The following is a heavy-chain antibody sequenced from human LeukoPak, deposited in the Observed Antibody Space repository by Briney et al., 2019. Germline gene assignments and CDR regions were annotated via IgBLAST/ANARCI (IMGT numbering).Heavy chain of an antibody. D-gene: IGHD1-20*01. CDR3: AKDYGIRGTGGAWLDL. CDR1: GFTFSSYG. V-gene: IGHV3-30*02. Sequence: GGSLRLSCAASGFTFSSYGMHWVRQAPGKGLEWVVFIRYDGNNKYYADSVKGRFIISRDNSKNTLYLQMNRLRAEDTAVHYCAKDYGIRGTGGAWLDLWGQGTQVTVSS. CDR2: IRYDGNNK. J-gene: IGHJ5*02.